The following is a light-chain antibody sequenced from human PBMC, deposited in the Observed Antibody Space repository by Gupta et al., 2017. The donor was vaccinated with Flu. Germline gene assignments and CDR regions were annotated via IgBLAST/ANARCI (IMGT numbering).Light chain of an antibody. CDR1: SGNIASYY. J-gene: IGLJ2*01. CDR2: ENN. CDR3: QSYDSTNDAV. V-gene: IGLV6-57*03. Sequence: KFMLTQPPSVSHSPRKTVTISCTLSSGNIASYYVQLYQQRPGSAATAVIYENNQRASGVPDRFSGSINGSSNSASLTISVQKTEDEAKYYCQSYDSTNDAVFGGGTNLTVL.